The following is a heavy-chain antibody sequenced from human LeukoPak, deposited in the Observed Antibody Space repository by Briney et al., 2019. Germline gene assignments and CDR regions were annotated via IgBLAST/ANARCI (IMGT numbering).Heavy chain of an antibody. CDR3: ACCEDLVDY. Sequence: GESLNISCKGSGYSFTTYWIGWVRQMPGKGLEWMGIIYPGDSDTRYSPSFQGQVTISADQSISTAYLQWGSLKASDPAMSYRACCEDLVDYWGQRTLVSVSS. D-gene: IGHD2-15*01. J-gene: IGHJ4*02. CDR1: GYSFTTYW. V-gene: IGHV5-51*01. CDR2: IYPGDSDT.